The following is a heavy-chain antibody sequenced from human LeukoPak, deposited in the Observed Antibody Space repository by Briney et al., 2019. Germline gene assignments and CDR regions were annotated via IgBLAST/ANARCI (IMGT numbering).Heavy chain of an antibody. V-gene: IGHV1-18*01. CDR2: ISPYNGNT. Sequence: ASVKVSCKTSGYTFTSYGIGWVRQAPGQGLEWMAWISPYNGNTNYAQKLQGRVTVTTDTSTTTAYMELRSLRYDDTAVYYCTRDRSASGSQNYWGQGTLVTVSS. J-gene: IGHJ4*02. D-gene: IGHD1-26*01. CDR3: TRDRSASGSQNY. CDR1: GYTFTSYG.